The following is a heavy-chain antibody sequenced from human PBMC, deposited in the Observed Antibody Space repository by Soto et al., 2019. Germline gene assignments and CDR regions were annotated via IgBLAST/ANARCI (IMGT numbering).Heavy chain of an antibody. CDR1: GFTFNNYA. CDR3: AKGRVGSGSLTPRVDF. V-gene: IGHV3-23*01. CDR2: ISGGGETT. Sequence: EVQLLESGGGLVQPGGSLRLSCAASGFTFNNYAMTWVRQAPGKGLEWVSAISGGGETTSYADSVKGRFTVSRDGSKNTLYLQMSSLIAEDTALYYCAKGRVGSGSLTPRVDFWGQGTLGTVSS. D-gene: IGHD3-10*01. J-gene: IGHJ4*02.